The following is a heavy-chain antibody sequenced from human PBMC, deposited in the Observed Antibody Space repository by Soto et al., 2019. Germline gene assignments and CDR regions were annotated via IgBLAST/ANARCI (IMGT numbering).Heavy chain of an antibody. CDR3: AKEAGVPEAVAVLDY. CDR2: ISYDGSNK. CDR1: GFTFSSYA. Sequence: QVQLVESGGGVVQPGRSLRLSCAASGFTFSSYAMHWVRQAPGKGLEWVAVISYDGSNKYYADSVKGRFTISRDNSKNTLYLQMNSLRAEDTAVYYCAKEAGVPEAVAVLDYWGQGTLVTVSS. J-gene: IGHJ4*02. V-gene: IGHV3-30-3*02. D-gene: IGHD6-19*01.